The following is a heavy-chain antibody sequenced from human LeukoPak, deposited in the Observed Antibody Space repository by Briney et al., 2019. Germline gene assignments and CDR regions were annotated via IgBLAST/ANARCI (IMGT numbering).Heavy chain of an antibody. V-gene: IGHV3-30*04. CDR3: ARPRRDAYDDAFDI. Sequence: GGSLRLSCAASGFTFTTYAMHWVRQAPGKGLEWVAVISSDGSNKYYADSVKGRFTISRDNSKNTLFLQMNSLRAEDTAVYYCARPRRDAYDDAFDIWGQGTMVTVSS. D-gene: IGHD5-24*01. J-gene: IGHJ3*02. CDR2: ISSDGSNK. CDR1: GFTFTTYA.